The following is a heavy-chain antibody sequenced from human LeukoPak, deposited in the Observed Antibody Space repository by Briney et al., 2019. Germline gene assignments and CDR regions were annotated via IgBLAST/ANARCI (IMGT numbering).Heavy chain of an antibody. Sequence: GASVKVSCKASGYTFTSYDINWVRQATGQGLEWMGWINPNSGGTNYAQKFQGRVTMTRDTSISTAYMELSRLRSDDTAVYYCARGYCSGGSCYSTVDYWGQGTLVTVSS. CDR3: ARGYCSGGSCYSTVDY. D-gene: IGHD2-15*01. V-gene: IGHV1-2*02. J-gene: IGHJ4*02. CDR1: GYTFTSYD. CDR2: INPNSGGT.